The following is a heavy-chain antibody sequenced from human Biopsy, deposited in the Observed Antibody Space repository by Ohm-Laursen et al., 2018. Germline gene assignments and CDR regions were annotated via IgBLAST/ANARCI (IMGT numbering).Heavy chain of an antibody. CDR1: GYTFITYY. V-gene: IGHV1-46*01. J-gene: IGHJ4*02. Sequence: ASVKVSCKAFGYTFITYYVNWVRQAPGQGLEWMGKINPSGGSTSYAQKFQGRVTMTSDTSTTTVYMELSSLRSEDTAVYYCARDRIGGRGDPPDHWGQGTLVTVSS. D-gene: IGHD3-10*01. CDR2: INPSGGST. CDR3: ARDRIGGRGDPPDH.